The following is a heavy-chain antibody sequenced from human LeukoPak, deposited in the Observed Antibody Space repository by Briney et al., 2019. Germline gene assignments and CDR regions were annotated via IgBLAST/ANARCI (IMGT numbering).Heavy chain of an antibody. D-gene: IGHD3-22*01. J-gene: IGHJ4*02. Sequence: SVKVSCKASGGTFSSYAISWVRQAPGQGLEWMGRIIPILGIANYAQKFQGRVTMTRDTSTSTVYMELYSLRSEDTAVYYCARPFDSSGYYFNYWGQGTLVTVSS. CDR1: GGTFSSYA. V-gene: IGHV1-69*04. CDR2: IIPILGIA. CDR3: ARPFDSSGYYFNY.